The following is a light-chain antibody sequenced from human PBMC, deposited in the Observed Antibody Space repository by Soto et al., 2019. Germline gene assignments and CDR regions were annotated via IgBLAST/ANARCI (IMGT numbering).Light chain of an antibody. V-gene: IGLV2-14*01. J-gene: IGLJ1*01. CDR3: SPYTSTSYTSSSPYV. CDR1: SSDVGGYDY. Sequence: QSALTQPASVSGSPGQSITISCTGTSSDVGGYDYVSWYQQHPGKAPKLMIYDVSKRPSGVSNRFSGSKSGNTASLSISGLQAEDEADYYCSPYTSTSYTSSSPYVFGTGTKLTVL. CDR2: DVS.